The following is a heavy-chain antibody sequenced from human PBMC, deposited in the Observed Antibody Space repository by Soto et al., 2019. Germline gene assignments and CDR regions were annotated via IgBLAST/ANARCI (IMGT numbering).Heavy chain of an antibody. V-gene: IGHV4-39*01. Sequence: QLQLQESGPGLVKPSETLSLTCAVSGDSISSSSYYWGWLRQPPGKGLEWIGSIYSSGNTYYNPSLKSRVTISVDTSRNQFSLKLTSVTAADTAVYYCVPRGPNFDYYGVDVWGQGTTVTVSS. CDR2: IYSSGNT. CDR3: VPRGPNFDYYGVDV. D-gene: IGHD7-27*01. CDR1: GDSISSSSYY. J-gene: IGHJ6*02.